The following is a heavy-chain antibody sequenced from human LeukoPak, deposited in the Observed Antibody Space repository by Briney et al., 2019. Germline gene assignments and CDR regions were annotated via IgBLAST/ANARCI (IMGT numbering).Heavy chain of an antibody. D-gene: IGHD5-12*01. Sequence: PGGSLRLSCAASGFTFSSYGMHWVRQAPGKGLEWVAFIRYDGSNKYYADSVKGRFTISRDNSKNTLYLHVNSLRPEDTAVYYCARLIGWLRLGGRNWFDPWGQGTLSPSPQ. CDR2: IRYDGSNK. CDR3: ARLIGWLRLGGRNWFDP. V-gene: IGHV3-30*02. CDR1: GFTFSSYG. J-gene: IGHJ5*02.